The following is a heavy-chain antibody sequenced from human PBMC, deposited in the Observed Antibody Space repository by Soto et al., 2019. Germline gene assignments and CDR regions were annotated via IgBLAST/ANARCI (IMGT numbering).Heavy chain of an antibody. CDR1: GGSISSGGYS. CDR3: ARMLDYGEYVGAFDI. D-gene: IGHD4-17*01. CDR2: IYHSGST. V-gene: IGHV4-30-2*01. J-gene: IGHJ3*02. Sequence: QLQLQESGSGLVKPSQTLSLTCAVSGGSISSGGYSWSWIRQPPGKFLEWIGYIYHSGSTYYTPSLKSRVTIAVDRSKNQFSLKLSSVTAAETAVYYCARMLDYGEYVGAFDIWGKGTMVTVSS.